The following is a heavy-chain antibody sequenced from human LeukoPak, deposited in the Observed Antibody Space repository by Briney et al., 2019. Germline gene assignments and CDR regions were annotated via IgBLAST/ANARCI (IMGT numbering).Heavy chain of an antibody. Sequence: PGGSLRLSCAASGFTFKTYGMHWVRQSPDKGLEWVAFISYDGSDKYYADSVKGRFTISRDDSKSTLFLRMSSLRNEDTAVYFCAKEFIDYNGEYGFDTWGQGTLVTVSS. D-gene: IGHD2-8*01. CDR3: AKEFIDYNGEYGFDT. J-gene: IGHJ4*02. V-gene: IGHV3-30*02. CDR2: ISYDGSDK. CDR1: GFTFKTYG.